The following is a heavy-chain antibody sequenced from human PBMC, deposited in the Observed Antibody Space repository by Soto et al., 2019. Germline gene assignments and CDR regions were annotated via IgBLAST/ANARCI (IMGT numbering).Heavy chain of an antibody. CDR3: ARPPFPGCINAICYPLDF. CDR1: GYTFTHYY. CDR2: INPSGGST. J-gene: IGHJ4*02. Sequence: ASVKVSCKASGYTFTHYYIHWVLQAPGQGLEWMGMINPSGGSTSYAQKFQGRLTMTTDTSTNTVYMELSSLRSEDTAVYYCARPPFPGCINAICYPLDFWGQGALVTVSS. D-gene: IGHD2-8*01. V-gene: IGHV1-46*01.